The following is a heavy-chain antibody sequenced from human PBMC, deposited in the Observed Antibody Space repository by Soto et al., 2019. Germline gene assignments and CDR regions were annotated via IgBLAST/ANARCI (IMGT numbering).Heavy chain of an antibody. CDR3: VRDPRGYSYPPDD. J-gene: IGHJ4*02. CDR2: MWYDGSNK. V-gene: IGHV3-33*01. Sequence: QVQLVESGGGVVQPGGSLRLSCAASGFSFSNHGMHWVRQAPGKGLEWVAVMWYDGSNKYYADSVKGRFSISRVNSKNTLYLEMNSLRAEDTAVYYCVRDPRGYSYPPDDWGQGTLVTVSS. CDR1: GFSFSNHG. D-gene: IGHD5-18*01.